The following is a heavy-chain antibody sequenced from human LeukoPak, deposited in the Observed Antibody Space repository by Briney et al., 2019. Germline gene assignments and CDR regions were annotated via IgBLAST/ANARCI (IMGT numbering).Heavy chain of an antibody. V-gene: IGHV3-33*01. CDR1: GFTFSSYG. CDR2: IWYDGSNK. CDR3: ARGSGLLPHPADYDSSGYPH. D-gene: IGHD3-22*01. J-gene: IGHJ4*02. Sequence: GGSLRLSCAASGFTFSSYGMHWVRQAPGKGLEWVSVIWYDGSNKYYADSVKGRFTISRDNSKNTLYLQMNSLRAEDTAVYYCARGSGLLPHPADYDSSGYPHWGQGTLVTVSS.